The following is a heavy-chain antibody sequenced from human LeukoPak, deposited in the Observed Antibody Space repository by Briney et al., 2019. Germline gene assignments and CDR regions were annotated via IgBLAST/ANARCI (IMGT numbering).Heavy chain of an antibody. J-gene: IGHJ4*02. D-gene: IGHD2-15*01. CDR2: IYTNGNT. CDR3: ARDCSGGTCYLGVLDY. Sequence: KTSETLSLTCTLSGGSLSDSYWSWIRQPAGKGLEWIGRIYTNGNTNYNPSLKSRVAMSVDTSKNQFSLDLTSVTAADAAVYYCARDCSGGTCYLGVLDYWGQGILVTVSS. V-gene: IGHV4-4*07. CDR1: GGSLSDSY.